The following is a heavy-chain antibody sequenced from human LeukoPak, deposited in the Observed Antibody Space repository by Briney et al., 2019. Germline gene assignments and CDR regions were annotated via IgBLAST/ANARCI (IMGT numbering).Heavy chain of an antibody. CDR2: INHSGST. D-gene: IGHD2-15*01. Sequence: SETLSLTCAVYGGSFSGYYWSWIRQPPGKGLEWIGEINHSGSTNYNPSLKSRVTISVDTSKNQFSLKLSSVTAADTAVYYCAREPPATPLTFDIWGQGTMVTVTS. V-gene: IGHV4-34*01. J-gene: IGHJ3*02. CDR3: AREPPATPLTFDI. CDR1: GGSFSGYY.